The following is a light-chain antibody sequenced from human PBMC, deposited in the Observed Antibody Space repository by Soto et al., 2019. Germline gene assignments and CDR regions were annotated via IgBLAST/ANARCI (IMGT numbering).Light chain of an antibody. Sequence: DVQMTQSPSTLSASLGDRVPITCRDSQSISRWLAWYQQTPGKAPKILIYETSSLEDGAPSRITGSGAGTEFSLTITSLQPEDFASYYCQQYKDYWTFGQGTKVDIK. CDR3: QQYKDYWT. CDR1: QSISRW. J-gene: IGKJ1*01. CDR2: ETS. V-gene: IGKV1-5*03.